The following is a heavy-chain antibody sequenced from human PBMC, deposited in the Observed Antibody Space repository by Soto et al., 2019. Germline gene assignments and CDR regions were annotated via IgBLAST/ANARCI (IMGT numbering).Heavy chain of an antibody. CDR3: ARDRYYGSGSYFPLQKNYYYYYYMDV. J-gene: IGHJ6*03. CDR1: GGSISSYY. CDR2: IYYSGST. D-gene: IGHD3-10*01. Sequence: SETLSLTCTVCGGSISSYYWSWIRQPPGKGLEWIGYIYYSGSTNYNPSLKSRVTISVDTSKNQFSLKLSSVTAADTAVYYCARDRYYGSGSYFPLQKNYYYYYYMDVWGKGTTVTVSS. V-gene: IGHV4-59*01.